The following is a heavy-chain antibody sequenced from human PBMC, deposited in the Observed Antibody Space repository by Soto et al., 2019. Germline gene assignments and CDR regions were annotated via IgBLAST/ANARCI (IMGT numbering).Heavy chain of an antibody. Sequence: EVQLLESGGGLVQPGGSLRLSCAASGFTFTTYAMSWVRQPPGKGLEWVSGISSSGDIPYYADSVKGRFTISRDQSKKTVYLQMNSLRAEDTALYYCSKVNSIVGDGDHDYWGQGTLVSVSS. CDR2: ISSSGDIP. CDR3: SKVNSIVGDGDHDY. V-gene: IGHV3-23*01. D-gene: IGHD4-17*01. CDR1: GFTFTTYA. J-gene: IGHJ4*02.